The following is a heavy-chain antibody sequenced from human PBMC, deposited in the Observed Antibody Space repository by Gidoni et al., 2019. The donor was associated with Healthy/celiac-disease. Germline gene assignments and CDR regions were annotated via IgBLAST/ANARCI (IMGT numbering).Heavy chain of an antibody. CDR1: GFTFSSYA. J-gene: IGHJ3*02. V-gene: IGHV3-23*01. D-gene: IGHD5-12*01. Sequence: EVQLLESGGGLVQPGGSLSLSCAASGFTFSSYAMSWVRQAPGKGLEWVSAISGSGGSTYYADSVKGRFTISRDNSKNTLYLQMNSLRAEDTAVYYCAVIVATSPSLTDAFDIWGQGTMVTVSS. CDR3: AVIVATSPSLTDAFDI. CDR2: ISGSGGST.